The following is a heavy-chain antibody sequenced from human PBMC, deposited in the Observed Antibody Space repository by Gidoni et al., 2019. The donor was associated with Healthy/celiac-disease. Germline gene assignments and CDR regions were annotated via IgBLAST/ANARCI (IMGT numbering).Heavy chain of an antibody. Sequence: VQLVQSGAEGKKPVASVKVSCKPSGYTFTSYYMHWVRQAPGQGLEWMGIINPSGGSTSYAQKFQGRVTMTRDTSTSTVYMELSSLRSEDTAVYYCARGPPDGSIEGYFDYWGQGTLVTVSS. J-gene: IGHJ4*02. V-gene: IGHV1-46*01. CDR2: INPSGGST. CDR3: ARGPPDGSIEGYFDY. D-gene: IGHD5-12*01. CDR1: GYTFTSYY.